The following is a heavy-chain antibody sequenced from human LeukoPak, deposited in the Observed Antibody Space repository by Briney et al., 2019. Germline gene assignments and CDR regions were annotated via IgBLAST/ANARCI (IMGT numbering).Heavy chain of an antibody. D-gene: IGHD3-10*01. Sequence: SEPLSLTCTVSGGSINDYWSWIRQPPGKGLEWIGYIYYSGSTNYNPFLKSRVTMSVDTSKNQFSLKLNSVTAADTAVYYCARRYASADLDAFNIWGQGTMVTVSS. V-gene: IGHV4-59*01. CDR1: GGSINDY. CDR3: ARRYASADLDAFNI. J-gene: IGHJ3*02. CDR2: IYYSGST.